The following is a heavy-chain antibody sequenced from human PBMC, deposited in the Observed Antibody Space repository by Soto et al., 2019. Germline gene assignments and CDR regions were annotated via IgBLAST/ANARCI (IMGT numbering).Heavy chain of an antibody. J-gene: IGHJ4*02. CDR2: IYYSGST. D-gene: IGHD2-15*01. V-gene: IGHV4-59*01. CDR1: GGSISTYW. CDR3: ARSRGSTRSFDY. Sequence: PSETLSLTCTVSGGSISTYWWSWIRQPPRKGLEWIGYIYYSGSTNYNPSLKSRVTISVDTSKNQFSLKLTSVTAADTAVYYCARSRGSTRSFDYRCQGTLDTVSS.